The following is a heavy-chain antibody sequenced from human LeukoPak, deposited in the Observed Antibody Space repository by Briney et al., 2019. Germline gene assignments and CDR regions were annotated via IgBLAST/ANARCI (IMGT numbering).Heavy chain of an antibody. V-gene: IGHV5-51*01. CDR3: ARLFDGSVLYI. D-gene: IGHD3-22*01. CDR2: IHPRDSDT. CDR1: GYIFTSSW. J-gene: IGHJ3*02. Sequence: GESLKISCQGSGYIFTSSWIGWVRQMPGKGLEWMGSIHPRDSDTRFSPSFQGQVTISADKSISTAYVQWSSLKASDTAMYYCARLFDGSVLYIWGQGTMVSVSS.